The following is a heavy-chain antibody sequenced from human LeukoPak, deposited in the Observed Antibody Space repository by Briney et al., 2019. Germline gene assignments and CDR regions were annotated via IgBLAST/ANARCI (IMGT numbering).Heavy chain of an antibody. J-gene: IGHJ5*02. Sequence: GRSLRLSCAASGFTFSSYAMHWVRQAPGKGLEWVAVISYDGSNKYYADSVKGRFTISRDNSKNTLYLQMNSLRAEDTAVCYCARPVEGSGDPWGQGTLVTVSS. CDR1: GFTFSSYA. D-gene: IGHD3-10*01. V-gene: IGHV3-30*04. CDR3: ARPVEGSGDP. CDR2: ISYDGSNK.